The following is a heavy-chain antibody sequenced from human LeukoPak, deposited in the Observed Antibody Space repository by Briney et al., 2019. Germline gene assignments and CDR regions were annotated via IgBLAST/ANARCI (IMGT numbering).Heavy chain of an antibody. CDR1: GFTFSSYS. CDR2: ISSSSSYI. Sequence: GGSLRLSCAASGFTFSSYSMNWVRQAPGKGLEWVSSISSSSSYIYYADSVKGRFTISRDNAKNSLYLQMNSLRAEDTAVYYCARDRGSGIAVAGPSYYYYYGMDVWGQGTTVTVSS. V-gene: IGHV3-21*01. D-gene: IGHD6-19*01. J-gene: IGHJ6*02. CDR3: ARDRGSGIAVAGPSYYYYYGMDV.